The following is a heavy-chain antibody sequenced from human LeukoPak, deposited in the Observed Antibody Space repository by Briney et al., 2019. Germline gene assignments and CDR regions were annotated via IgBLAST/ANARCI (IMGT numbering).Heavy chain of an antibody. CDR3: ASGDVAVASYYFDY. V-gene: IGHV1-69*13. CDR2: IIPIFGTA. D-gene: IGHD6-19*01. J-gene: IGHJ4*02. CDR1: GGTFSSYA. Sequence: ASVKVSCKASGGTFSSYAISWVRQAPGQGFEWMGGIIPIFGTANYAQKFQGRVTITADESTSTAYMELSSLRSEDTAVYYCASGDVAVASYYFDYWGQGTLVTVSS.